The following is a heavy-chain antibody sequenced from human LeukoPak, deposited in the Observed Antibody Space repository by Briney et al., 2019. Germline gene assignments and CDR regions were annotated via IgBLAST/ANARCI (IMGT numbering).Heavy chain of an antibody. J-gene: IGHJ6*02. V-gene: IGHV1-2*02. CDR3: AEDSSMVTTRAPYYYYYLDV. CDR1: GYTFTSYG. CDR2: INPNNGGT. Sequence: GASVKVSCKASGYTFTSYGISWVRQAPGQGPEWMGWINPNNGGTNYAQKFQGRVTMTRDTSISAAYMELSRLRSDDTAVYYCAEDSSMVTTRAPYYYYYLDVWGQGTTVTVSS. D-gene: IGHD4-17*01.